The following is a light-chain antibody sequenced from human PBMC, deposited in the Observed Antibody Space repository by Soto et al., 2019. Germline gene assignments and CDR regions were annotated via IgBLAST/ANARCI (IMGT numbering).Light chain of an antibody. CDR1: NSNIGAGYD. Sequence: QPVLTQPPSVSGAPGQRVTISCTGYNSNIGAGYDVHWYQQLPGTAPKLLIYGNSNRTSGVPDRFSASKSGTSASLAITGLQAEDEADYYCQSYDSSLSGGVFGGGTKLTVL. V-gene: IGLV1-40*01. CDR2: GNS. J-gene: IGLJ3*02. CDR3: QSYDSSLSGGV.